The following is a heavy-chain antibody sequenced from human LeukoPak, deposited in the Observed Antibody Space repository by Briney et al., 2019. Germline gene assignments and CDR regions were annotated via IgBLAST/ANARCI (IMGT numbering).Heavy chain of an antibody. CDR1: GYTFTSYG. D-gene: IGHD6-13*01. Sequence: ASVKVSCKASGYTFTSYGISWVRQAPGQGLEWMGWISVYNGNTNYAQKLQGRVTMTTDTSTSTAYMELRSLRSDDTAVYYCARGRGYSSSWNYYYYGMDVWGQGTTVTVSS. CDR2: ISVYNGNT. V-gene: IGHV1-18*01. CDR3: ARGRGYSSSWNYYYYGMDV. J-gene: IGHJ6*02.